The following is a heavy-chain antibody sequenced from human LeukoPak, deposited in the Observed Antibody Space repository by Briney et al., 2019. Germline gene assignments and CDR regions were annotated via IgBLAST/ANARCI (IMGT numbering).Heavy chain of an antibody. Sequence: PGGSLRLSCAASGCTFSSYSMNWVRQAPGKGLEWVSSISSSSSYIYYADSVKGRFTISRDNAKNSLYLQMNSLRAEDTAVYYCARDLLGEFDYWGQGTLVTVSS. J-gene: IGHJ4*02. D-gene: IGHD3-10*01. V-gene: IGHV3-21*01. CDR1: GCTFSSYS. CDR2: ISSSSSYI. CDR3: ARDLLGEFDY.